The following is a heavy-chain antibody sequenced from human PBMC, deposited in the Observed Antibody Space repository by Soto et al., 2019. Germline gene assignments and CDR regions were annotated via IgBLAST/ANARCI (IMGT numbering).Heavy chain of an antibody. D-gene: IGHD1-20*01. CDR2: ISHDGSKK. Sequence: QVQLVESGGGVVQPGGSLRLSCAASGFTFNFYGMHWVRQAPGKGLEWVAGISHDGSKKFYADSVKGRFIISRDNSENTLFLQMNSLSAGNTGVYYCVKEAIRLYTYTYNWNHFDHWGQGTLSTVSP. V-gene: IGHV3-30*18. CDR3: VKEAIRLYTYTYNWNHFDH. CDR1: GFTFNFYG. J-gene: IGHJ4*02.